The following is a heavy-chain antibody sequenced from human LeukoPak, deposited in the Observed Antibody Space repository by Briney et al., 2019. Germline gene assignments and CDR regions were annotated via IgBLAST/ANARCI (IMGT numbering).Heavy chain of an antibody. CDR3: ARDVGGSLDY. V-gene: IGHV3-7*01. J-gene: IGHJ4*02. CDR2: IKGDESAR. D-gene: IGHD1-26*01. Sequence: PGGSLRLSCAASGFTFPTYWMAWVRQAPGKGLEWVANIKGDESARHQADSVKGRFTISRDNTQNSVYLQMSSLRGEDTAVYYCARDVGGSLDYWGQGTLLTVSS. CDR1: GFTFPTYW.